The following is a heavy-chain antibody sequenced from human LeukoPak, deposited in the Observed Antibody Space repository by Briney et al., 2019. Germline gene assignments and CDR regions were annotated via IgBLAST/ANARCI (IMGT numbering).Heavy chain of an antibody. J-gene: IGHJ4*02. CDR1: GFTFSSYA. Sequence: GGSLRLSCAASGFTFSSYAMSWVRQAPGKGLEWVSAISGSGGSTYYADSVKGRFTISRDNSKNTLYLQMNSLRAEDTAVYYCAKDGVATHEHHYFDYWGQGTLVTVSS. CDR3: AKDGVATHEHHYFDY. CDR2: ISGSGGST. D-gene: IGHD5-12*01. V-gene: IGHV3-23*01.